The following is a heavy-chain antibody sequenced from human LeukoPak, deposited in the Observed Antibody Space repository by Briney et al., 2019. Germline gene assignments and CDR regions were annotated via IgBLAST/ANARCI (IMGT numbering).Heavy chain of an antibody. CDR1: GYTFTSYG. J-gene: IGHJ5*02. CDR2: ISAYNGNT. V-gene: IGHV1-18*01. D-gene: IGHD3-3*01. Sequence: ASVKVSCKASGYTFTSYGISWVRQAPGQGLEWMGWISAYNGNTNYAQKLQGRVTMTTDTSTSTAYMELRSLRSDDTAVYYCARDSRFWSGYLRERDWFDPWGRGTLVTVSS. CDR3: ARDSRFWSGYLRERDWFDP.